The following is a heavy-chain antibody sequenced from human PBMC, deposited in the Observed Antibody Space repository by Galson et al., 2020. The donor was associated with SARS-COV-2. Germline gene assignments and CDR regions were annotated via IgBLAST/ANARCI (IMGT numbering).Heavy chain of an antibody. CDR3: ARLDSSSWRPAEYFQH. Sequence: GESLKISCKGSGYSFTSYWIGWVRQMPGKGLEWMGIIYPGDSDTRYSPSFQGQVTISADKSISTAYLQWSSLKASDTAMYYCARLDSSSWRPAEYFQHWGQGTLVTVSS. CDR2: IYPGDSDT. D-gene: IGHD6-13*01. V-gene: IGHV5-51*01. J-gene: IGHJ1*01. CDR1: GYSFTSYW.